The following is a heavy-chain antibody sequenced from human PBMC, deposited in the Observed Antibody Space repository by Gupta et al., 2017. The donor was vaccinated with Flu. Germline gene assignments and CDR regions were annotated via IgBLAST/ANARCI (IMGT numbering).Heavy chain of an antibody. CDR3: ARGNWGNIGYAFEI. CDR2: IYSGGST. Sequence: EVQLVETGGGLIQPGGSLRLSCAASGFTVSSNYMSWVRQAPGKGLEWVSVIYSGGSTYYADSVKGRFTISRDNSKNTLYLQMNSLRAEDTAVYYCARGNWGNIGYAFEIWGQGTMVTVSS. V-gene: IGHV3-53*02. D-gene: IGHD7-27*01. J-gene: IGHJ3*02. CDR1: GFTVSSNY.